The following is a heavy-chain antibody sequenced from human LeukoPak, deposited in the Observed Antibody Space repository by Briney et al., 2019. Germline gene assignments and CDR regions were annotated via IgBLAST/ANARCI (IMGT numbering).Heavy chain of an antibody. D-gene: IGHD3-22*01. V-gene: IGHV4-59*01. J-gene: IGHJ5*02. CDR2: IYYSGTT. Sequence: SETLSLTCTVSGGSISSYYWSWIRQPPGKGLEWIGFIYYSGTTNYNPSLKSRVTISVDTTKNQFSLKMRPVTAADTAVYHCARGGSYYDSRWFDPWGQGTLVTVSS. CDR1: GGSISSYY. CDR3: ARGGSYYDSRWFDP.